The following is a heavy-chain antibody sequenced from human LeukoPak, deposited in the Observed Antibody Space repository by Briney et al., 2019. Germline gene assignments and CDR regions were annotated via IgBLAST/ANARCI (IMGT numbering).Heavy chain of an antibody. V-gene: IGHV1-2*02. Sequence: ASVKVSCKASGYTFTGYYMHWVRQAPGQGLEWMGWINPNSGGTNYAQKFQGRVTMTRDTSISTAYMELSRLRSDDTAVYYCARMFNSGWLEFFDYWGQGYLVTVSS. CDR1: GYTFTGYY. D-gene: IGHD6-19*01. CDR2: INPNSGGT. CDR3: ARMFNSGWLEFFDY. J-gene: IGHJ4*02.